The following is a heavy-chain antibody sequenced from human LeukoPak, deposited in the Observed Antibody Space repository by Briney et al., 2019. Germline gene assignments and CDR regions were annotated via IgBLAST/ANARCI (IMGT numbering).Heavy chain of an antibody. D-gene: IGHD6-13*01. CDR3: AKDLVAAAAPFRFDP. Sequence: PGGSPRLSCAASGFTFSSYAMSWVRQAPGKGLEWVSAISGSGGSTYYADSVKGRFTISRDNSKNTLYLQMNSLRAEDTAVYYCAKDLVAAAAPFRFDPWGQGTLVTVSS. V-gene: IGHV3-23*01. CDR1: GFTFSSYA. CDR2: ISGSGGST. J-gene: IGHJ5*02.